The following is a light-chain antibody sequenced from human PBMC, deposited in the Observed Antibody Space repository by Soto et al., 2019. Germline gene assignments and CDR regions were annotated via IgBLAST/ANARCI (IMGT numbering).Light chain of an antibody. CDR2: AAS. CDR1: QGISNY. CDR3: QQYNSAPWT. V-gene: IGKV1-27*01. Sequence: DIPMTQSPSSLSASVGDRVTITCLASQGISNYLAWYQQKPGKVPKLLIYAASTLHSGVPSRFSGSGSGTDFTITISSLQPEAVATYYCQQYNSAPWTFGQGTKVEIK. J-gene: IGKJ1*01.